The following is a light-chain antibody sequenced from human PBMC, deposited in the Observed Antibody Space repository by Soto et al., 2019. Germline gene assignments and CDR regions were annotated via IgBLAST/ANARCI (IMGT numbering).Light chain of an antibody. Sequence: QSALTQPPSASGSPGQSVAISCTGTSSDVGGYNYVSWYQQHPGKAPTLMIYEVSKRPSGVPDRFSGSKSGNTASLTVSGLQAEDEAHYYCSSYAGSRVFGGGTKVTVL. CDR3: SSYAGSRV. CDR2: EVS. J-gene: IGLJ3*02. V-gene: IGLV2-8*01. CDR1: SSDVGGYNY.